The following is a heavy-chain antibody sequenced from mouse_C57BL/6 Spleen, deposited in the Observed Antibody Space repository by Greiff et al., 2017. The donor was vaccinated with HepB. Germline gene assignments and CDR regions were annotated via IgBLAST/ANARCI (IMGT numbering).Heavy chain of an antibody. CDR2: INPNNGGT. D-gene: IGHD1-1*01. CDR1: GYTFTDYY. V-gene: IGHV1-26*01. CDR3: ARWNYYGSSSPFAY. J-gene: IGHJ3*01. Sequence: EVKLQQSGPELVKPGASVKISCKASGYTFTDYYMNWVKQSHGKSLEWIGDINPNNGGTSYNQKFKGKATLTVDKSSSTAYMELRSLTSEDSAVYYCARWNYYGSSSPFAYWGQGTLVTVSA.